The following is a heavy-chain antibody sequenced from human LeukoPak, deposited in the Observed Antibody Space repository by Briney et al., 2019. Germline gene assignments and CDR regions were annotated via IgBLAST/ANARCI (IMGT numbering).Heavy chain of an antibody. D-gene: IGHD6-6*01. CDR3: ARDRHGQLVVY. Sequence: GGSLRLSCAASGFTFSSYSMNRVRQAPGKGLEWVSSISSSSSYIYYADSVKGRFTISRDNAKNSLYLQMNSLRAEDTAVYYCARDRHGQLVVYWGQGTLVTVSS. CDR2: ISSSSSYI. J-gene: IGHJ4*02. V-gene: IGHV3-21*01. CDR1: GFTFSSYS.